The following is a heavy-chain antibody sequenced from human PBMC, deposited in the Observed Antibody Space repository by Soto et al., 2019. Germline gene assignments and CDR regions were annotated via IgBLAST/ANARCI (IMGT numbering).Heavy chain of an antibody. V-gene: IGHV4-34*01. J-gene: IGHJ4*02. CDR3: ARYCSSSSCYGVFDY. CDR1: GGSFSGYY. Sequence: QVQLQQWGAGLLKPSETLSLTCAVYGGSFSGYYWSWIRQPPGKGLEWIGEIHHSGSTNYNPSLKSRVTISEDTSKNQFSLMLRDVTDADTAVYYCARYCSSSSCYGVFDYWGQGTLVTVSS. D-gene: IGHD2-2*01. CDR2: IHHSGST.